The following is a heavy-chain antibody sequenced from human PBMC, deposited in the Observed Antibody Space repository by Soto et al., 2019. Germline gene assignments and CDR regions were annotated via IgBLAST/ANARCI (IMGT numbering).Heavy chain of an antibody. CDR3: ARFYCSSTNCYGPYYYYMDV. CDR1: GYTFTSYG. J-gene: IGHJ6*03. Sequence: ASVKVSCKASGYTFTSYGISWVRQAPGQGLEWMGWISAYNGNTNYAQKLQGRVTMTTDTSTSTAYMELRSLRSDDTAVYYCARFYCSSTNCYGPYYYYMDVWGKGTTVTVSS. CDR2: ISAYNGNT. V-gene: IGHV1-18*01. D-gene: IGHD2-2*01.